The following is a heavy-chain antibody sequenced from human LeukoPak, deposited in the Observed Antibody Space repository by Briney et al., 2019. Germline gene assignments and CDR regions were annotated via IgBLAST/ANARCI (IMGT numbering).Heavy chain of an antibody. J-gene: IGHJ4*02. D-gene: IGHD6-19*01. V-gene: IGHV4-59*08. Sequence: SETLSLTCAVSGGSIGSNYWTWIRQPPGKGLEYIGYIYYTGGTNYNPSLKSRVTISVDTSKNQFSLKLTSVTAADTAVYFCAKYGNSGWVIDNWGQGTLVTVSS. CDR1: GGSIGSNY. CDR2: IYYTGGT. CDR3: AKYGNSGWVIDN.